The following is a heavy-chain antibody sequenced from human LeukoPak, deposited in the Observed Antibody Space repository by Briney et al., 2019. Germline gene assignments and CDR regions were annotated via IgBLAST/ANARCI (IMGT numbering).Heavy chain of an antibody. V-gene: IGHV4-59*01. D-gene: IGHD6-19*01. CDR3: ARGLAVPSAFDI. CDR1: GGSISSYY. Sequence: PSETLSLTCTVSGGSISSYYWSWIRQPPGKGLEWIGYIYYSGSTNYNPSLKSRVTISVDTSKNQFSLKLSSVTAADTAVYYCARGLAVPSAFDIWGQGTMVTVSS. J-gene: IGHJ3*02. CDR2: IYYSGST.